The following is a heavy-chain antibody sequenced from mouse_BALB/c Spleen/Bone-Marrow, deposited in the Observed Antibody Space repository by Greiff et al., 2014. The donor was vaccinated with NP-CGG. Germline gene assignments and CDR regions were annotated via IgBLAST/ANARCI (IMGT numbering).Heavy chain of an antibody. CDR3: TTSETGPFAY. Sequence: VQLVESGAELVRPGASVTLSCKASGYTFTDYEMHWVKQTPVHGLEWIGAIDPETGGTAYNQKFKGKATLTADKSSSTAYMEHRSRPTDDAAVYYCTTSETGPFAYWGQGTPLTVSA. CDR2: IDPETGGT. CDR1: GYTFTDYE. J-gene: IGHJ3*01. D-gene: IGHD4-1*01. V-gene: IGHV1-15*01.